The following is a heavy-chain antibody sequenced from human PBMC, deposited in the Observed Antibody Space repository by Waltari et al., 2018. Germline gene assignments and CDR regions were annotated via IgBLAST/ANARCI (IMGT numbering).Heavy chain of an antibody. CDR3: AKAWIGEYAGAPMDV. V-gene: IGHV3-23*01. CDR2: ISGTGSST. J-gene: IGHJ6*02. Sequence: EVQVLESGGGLVQPGGSLRLSCAASGFPFSNYAMNWVRQAPGKGLEWVSAISGTGSSTYYADSVKGRFAISRDNSKNTVHLQMNSLRVEDTARYYCAKAWIGEYAGAPMDVWGQGTTVTVSS. CDR1: GFPFSNYA. D-gene: IGHD3-10*01.